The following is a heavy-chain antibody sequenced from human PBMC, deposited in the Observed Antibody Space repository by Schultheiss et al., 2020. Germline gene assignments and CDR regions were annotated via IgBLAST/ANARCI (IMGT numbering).Heavy chain of an antibody. Sequence: SETLSLTCTVSGGSISSGDYYWSWIRQPPGKGLEWIGYIYYSGSTYYNPSLKSRVTISVDTSKNQFSLKLSSVTAADTAVYYCARESIGSCYLFWGQGTLVTVSS. D-gene: IGHD2-15*01. CDR3: ARESIGSCYLF. CDR1: GGSISSGDYY. CDR2: IYYSGST. J-gene: IGHJ4*02. V-gene: IGHV4-30-4*01.